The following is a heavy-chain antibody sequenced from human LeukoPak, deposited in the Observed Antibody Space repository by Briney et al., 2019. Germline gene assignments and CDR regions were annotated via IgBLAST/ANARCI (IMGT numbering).Heavy chain of an antibody. D-gene: IGHD3-22*01. CDR3: ARDRPNYYGSDGHYYRRDGDY. Sequence: GGSLRLSCAASGFTFSIYAMSWVRRAPGKGLQWVSSITSRGESTWYVDSVKGRFTITRDNSENTLYLQMHSLRAEDTAVCYCARDRPNYYGSDGHYYRRDGDYWGRGTLVSVSS. V-gene: IGHV3-23*01. CDR1: GFTFSIYA. J-gene: IGHJ4*02. CDR2: ITSRGEST.